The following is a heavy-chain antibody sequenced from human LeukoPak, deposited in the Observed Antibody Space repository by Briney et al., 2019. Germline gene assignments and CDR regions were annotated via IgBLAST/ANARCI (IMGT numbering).Heavy chain of an antibody. CDR1: GGSFSGYY. CDR3: ARGLRGYYYYSGMDV. D-gene: IGHD5-12*01. J-gene: IGHJ6*02. Sequence: SETLSLTCAVYGGSFSGYYWSWIRQPPGKGLEWIGEINHSGSTNYNPSLKSRVTISVDTSKNQFSLKLSSVTAAATAVYYCARGLRGYYYYSGMDVWGQGTTVTVSS. CDR2: INHSGST. V-gene: IGHV4-34*01.